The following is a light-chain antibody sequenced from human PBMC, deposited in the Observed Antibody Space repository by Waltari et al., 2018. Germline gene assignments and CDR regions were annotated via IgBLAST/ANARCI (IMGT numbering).Light chain of an antibody. CDR2: EVS. Sequence: SPRHPCGAPTLLIYEVSKRPSGVSNRFSGSKSGKTASLTISGLQAEDEADYYCCAFAGRGIYVFGSGTQVTVL. V-gene: IGLV2-23*02. CDR3: CAFAGRGIYV. J-gene: IGLJ1*01.